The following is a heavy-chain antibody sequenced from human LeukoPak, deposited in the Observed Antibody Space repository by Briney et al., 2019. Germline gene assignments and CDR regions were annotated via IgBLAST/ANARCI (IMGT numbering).Heavy chain of an antibody. V-gene: IGHV3-23*01. J-gene: IGHJ4*02. CDR2: ISGRTGGT. CDR3: AKCGNSGCHLIDY. D-gene: IGHD6-19*01. Sequence: PGGSLRLSCAPSGFTFNTNAISWVRQAPGKGREWVSAISGRTGGTYYADSVKGRFTISRDNSKSTLYLQMDSLRAEDTAVYYCAKCGNSGCHLIDYWGQGTLVTVSS. CDR1: GFTFNTNA.